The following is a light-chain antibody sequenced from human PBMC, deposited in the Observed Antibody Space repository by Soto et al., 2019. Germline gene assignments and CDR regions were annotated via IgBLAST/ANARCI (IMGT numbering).Light chain of an antibody. CDR2: VTS. Sequence: DIQVTQSPSSLSASVGDRVSVTCRTSQNITKFLNWYQEKPGKAPKVLIYVTSNLENGVPSRFSGSGSGTHFTFSISSLQPEDFATYYCQQTFSAPGTFGPGTRVEVK. V-gene: IGKV1-39*01. CDR3: QQTFSAPGT. J-gene: IGKJ1*01. CDR1: QNITKF.